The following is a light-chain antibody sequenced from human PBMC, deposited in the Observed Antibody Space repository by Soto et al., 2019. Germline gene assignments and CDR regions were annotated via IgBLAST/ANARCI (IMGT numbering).Light chain of an antibody. CDR3: LLSYSGASYV. V-gene: IGLV7-46*01. J-gene: IGLJ1*01. CDR2: DTS. CDR1: TGAVTSGHY. Sequence: QAVVTQEPSLTVSAGGTVTLTCGSSTGAVTSGHYPYWFQQKPGQAPRTLIYDTSNKHSWTPARFSGSLLGGKAALTLSGAQPEDEAEYYCLLSYSGASYVFGTGTKVTVL.